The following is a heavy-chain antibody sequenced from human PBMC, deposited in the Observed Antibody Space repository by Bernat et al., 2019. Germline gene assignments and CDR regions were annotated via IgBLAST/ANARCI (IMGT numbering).Heavy chain of an antibody. D-gene: IGHD4-17*01. Sequence: QVQLVESGGGVVQPGRSLRLSCAASGFSFSSHAVHWVRQAPGKGLEWVAVISYDGSNKYYADSVKGRFTISRDNSKNTLYLQMNSLRAEDTAVYYCARDRTTVRGNWFDPWGQGTLVTVSS. CDR1: GFSFSSHA. J-gene: IGHJ5*02. V-gene: IGHV3-30*01. CDR3: ARDRTTVRGNWFDP. CDR2: ISYDGSNK.